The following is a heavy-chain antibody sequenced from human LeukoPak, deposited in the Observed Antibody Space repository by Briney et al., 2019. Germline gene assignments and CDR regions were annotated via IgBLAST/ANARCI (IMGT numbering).Heavy chain of an antibody. V-gene: IGHV4-4*07. Sequence: SETLSLTCTVSGGSISSYYWSWIRQPAGKGLEWIGRIYTSGSTNYNPSLKSRVTISVDTSKNQFSLKLTSVTAADTAVYYCARGPYKYDGSGAFDIWGQGTMVTVSS. D-gene: IGHD3-22*01. CDR1: GGSISSYY. CDR3: ARGPYKYDGSGAFDI. CDR2: IYTSGST. J-gene: IGHJ3*02.